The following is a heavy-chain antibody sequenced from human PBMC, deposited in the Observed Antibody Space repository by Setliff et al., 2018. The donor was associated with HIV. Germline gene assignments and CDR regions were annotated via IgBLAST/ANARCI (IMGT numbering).Heavy chain of an antibody. V-gene: IGHV4-39*02. CDR1: GDSINNNNYY. CDR3: ARSNPGITAGLLAY. J-gene: IGHJ4*02. D-gene: IGHD6-13*01. Sequence: SETLSLTCSVSGDSINNNNYYWGWIRQPPGKGLEWIASVFYTGSTYYRPSLKSRVTLSVELSKNHFSLELTSVTAADTATYYCARSNPGITAGLLAYWGPGTLVTAPQ. CDR2: VFYTGST.